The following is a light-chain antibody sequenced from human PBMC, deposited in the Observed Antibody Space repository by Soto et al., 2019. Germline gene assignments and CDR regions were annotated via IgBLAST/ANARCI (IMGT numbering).Light chain of an antibody. CDR1: QSFRGS. Sequence: EIVLTQNNGTLSLSPGERATLSCRASQSFRGSVAWYQQKPGQAPRLLIYDATYRATGIPDRFSGSGSGTDFTLTISRLEPEDFAVYYCQQYGSSPITFGQGRRLAIK. CDR2: DAT. J-gene: IGKJ5*01. CDR3: QQYGSSPIT. V-gene: IGKV3-20*01.